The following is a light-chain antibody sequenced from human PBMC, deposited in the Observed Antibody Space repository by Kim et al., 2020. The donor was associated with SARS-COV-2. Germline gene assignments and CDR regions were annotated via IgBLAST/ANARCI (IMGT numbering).Light chain of an antibody. CDR2: GAS. CDR3: QQYGGSPPYT. J-gene: IGKJ2*01. Sequence: SPGERAPLSCRASQSVRSNYLAWYQQKPGQAPRLLIYGASSRATGIPDRFSGSGSGTDFTLTISRLEPEDFAVYYCQQYGGSPPYTFGQGTKLEIK. V-gene: IGKV3-20*01. CDR1: QSVRSNY.